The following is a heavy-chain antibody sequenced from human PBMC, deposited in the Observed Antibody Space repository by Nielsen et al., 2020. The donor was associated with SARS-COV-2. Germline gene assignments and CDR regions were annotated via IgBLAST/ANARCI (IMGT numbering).Heavy chain of an antibody. CDR2: IYPGDSDT. CDR1: GYSFTSYW. D-gene: IGHD6-19*01. J-gene: IGHJ5*02. Sequence: GGSLRLSCKGSGYSFTSYWIGWVRQMPGKGLEWMGIIYPGDSDTRYSPSFQGQVTISADKSISTAYLQWSSLKASDTAMYYCARLSGWNPGWFDPWGQGTLVTVSS. CDR3: ARLSGWNPGWFDP. V-gene: IGHV5-51*01.